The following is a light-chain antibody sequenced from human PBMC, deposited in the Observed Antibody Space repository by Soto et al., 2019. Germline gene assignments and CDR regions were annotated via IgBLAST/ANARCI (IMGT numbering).Light chain of an antibody. CDR2: DTS. CDR3: QPYNNWPLT. J-gene: IGKJ4*01. Sequence: LVMTQSPATLSVSPGERATLSCRASQSVSSEYLAWYQHKPGQTPRLLIYDTSTRATGVPTRFSGSRSGAEFTLTINSLQSEDFAVYYCQPYNNWPLTFGGGTKVDIK. V-gene: IGKV3-15*01. CDR1: QSVSSE.